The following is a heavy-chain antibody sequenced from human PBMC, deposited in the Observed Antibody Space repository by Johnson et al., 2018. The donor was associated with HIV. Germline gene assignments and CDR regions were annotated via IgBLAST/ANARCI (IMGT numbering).Heavy chain of an antibody. CDR1: GFNVDDDA. J-gene: IGHJ3*01. CDR2: INYNGGST. D-gene: IGHD2-15*01. CDR3: ARAKDAAYPYDALDV. Sequence: VQLVESGGGVVRPGGSLRLSCAASGFNVDDDALSWVRQVPGKGLEWVSGINYNGGSTGYADSVRDRFSISRDNAKNSLYLQMDSLRAEDTAMYYCARAKDAAYPYDALDVWGHGTMVIVSA. V-gene: IGHV3-20*04.